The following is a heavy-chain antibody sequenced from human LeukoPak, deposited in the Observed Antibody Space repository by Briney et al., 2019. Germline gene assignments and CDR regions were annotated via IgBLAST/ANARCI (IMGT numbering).Heavy chain of an antibody. V-gene: IGHV3-43*01. CDR2: ISWDGGST. J-gene: IGHJ4*02. D-gene: IGHD6-19*01. CDR1: GFIFSSYW. CDR3: AKDMERIAVAASPLNFDY. Sequence: PGGSLRLSCEASGFIFSSYWMSWVRQAPGKGLEWVSLISWDGGSTYYADSVKGRFTISRDNSKNSLYLQMNSLRTEDTALYYCAKDMERIAVAASPLNFDYWGQGTLVTVSS.